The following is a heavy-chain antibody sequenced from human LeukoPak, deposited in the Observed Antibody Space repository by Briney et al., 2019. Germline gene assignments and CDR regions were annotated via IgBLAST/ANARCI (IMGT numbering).Heavy chain of an antibody. CDR1: GGSISSYY. D-gene: IGHD2-2*01. CDR2: IYYSGST. J-gene: IGHJ3*02. V-gene: IGHV4-59*01. CDR3: ARGQDIVVVPAAAFAFDI. Sequence: SGTLSLTCTVSGGSISSYYWSWIRQPPGKGLEWIGYIYYSGSTNYNPSLKSRVTISVDTSKNQFSLKLSSVTAADTAVYYCARGQDIVVVPAAAFAFDIWGQGTMVTVSS.